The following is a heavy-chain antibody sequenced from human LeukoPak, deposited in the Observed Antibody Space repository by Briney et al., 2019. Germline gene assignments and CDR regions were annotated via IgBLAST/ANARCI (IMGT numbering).Heavy chain of an antibody. J-gene: IGHJ3*02. CDR2: IYPYSGDT. CDR1: GYTFTRYY. D-gene: IGHD6-6*01. CDR3: ARDRNSGSSLDI. V-gene: IGHV1-2*02. Sequence: ASVKVSCQASGYTFTRYYIHWVRQAPGQGLEWMGWIYPYSGDTNYAQNFQGRVTITRDTSISTAYMELSSLKSDDTAVYYCARDRNSGSSLDIWGQGTMLTVSS.